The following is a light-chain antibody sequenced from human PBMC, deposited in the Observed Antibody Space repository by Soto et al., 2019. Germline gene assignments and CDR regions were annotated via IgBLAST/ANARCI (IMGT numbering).Light chain of an antibody. CDR3: QQCRNWPLT. CDR1: QNVYNN. Sequence: EIVMTQSPATLSVSPGAGATLSCKASQNVYNNLAWYQQRPGQPPRLLIYDASTRATCISARFSGSGYGTEFTLPISSLQSEDFAVYFCQQCRNWPLTFGGGTKVEIK. CDR2: DAS. J-gene: IGKJ4*01. V-gene: IGKV3-15*01.